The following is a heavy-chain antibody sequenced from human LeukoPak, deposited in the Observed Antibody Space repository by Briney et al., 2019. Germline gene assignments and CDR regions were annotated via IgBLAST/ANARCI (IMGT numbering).Heavy chain of an antibody. CDR3: ARYDEIYGMDV. Sequence: VASVKVSCKASGYTFTSYAMHWVRQAPGQRLEWMGWINAGNGNTKYSQKFQGRVPITRDTSASTAYMELSSLRSEDTAVYYCARYDEIYGMDVWGQGTTVTVSS. D-gene: IGHD1-1*01. CDR2: INAGNGNT. V-gene: IGHV1-3*01. J-gene: IGHJ6*02. CDR1: GYTFTSYA.